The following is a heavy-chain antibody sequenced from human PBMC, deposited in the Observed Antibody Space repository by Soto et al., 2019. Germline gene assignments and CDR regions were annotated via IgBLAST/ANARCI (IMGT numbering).Heavy chain of an antibody. V-gene: IGHV3-11*01. CDR2: ISSSGSTI. CDR3: AIDGEKKRRYSDILTGPGPVNWFDP. D-gene: IGHD3-9*01. J-gene: IGHJ5*02. CDR1: GFTFSDYY. Sequence: GGSLRLYCAASGFTFSDYYMSWIRQAPGKGLEWVSYISSSGSTIYYADSVKGRFTISRDNAKNSLYLQMNSLRAEDTAVYYCAIDGEKKRRYSDILTGPGPVNWFDPWGQGTLVTVSS.